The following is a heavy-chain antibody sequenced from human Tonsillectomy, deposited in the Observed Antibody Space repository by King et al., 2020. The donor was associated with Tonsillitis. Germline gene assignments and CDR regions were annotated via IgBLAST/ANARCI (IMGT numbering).Heavy chain of an antibody. Sequence: VQLVESGAEVKKTGESLKISCTGSGYDFTDSWIGWVRQMPGNGLEWIGIIYPGDSDSRYSPSFQGQVTISADKSISTAYLQWNSLKASDTAMYYCARLPLSFLNWTPLDYWGHGTLVTVSS. J-gene: IGHJ4*01. CDR2: IYPGDSDS. CDR1: GYDFTDSW. V-gene: IGHV5-51*03. CDR3: ARLPLSFLNWTPLDY. D-gene: IGHD3/OR15-3a*01.